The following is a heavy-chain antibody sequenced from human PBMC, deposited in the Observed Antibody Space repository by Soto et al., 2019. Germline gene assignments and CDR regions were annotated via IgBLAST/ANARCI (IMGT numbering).Heavy chain of an antibody. CDR1: GGSISSGDYY. CDR2: IYYSGST. J-gene: IGHJ5*02. CDR3: ARPGVATIYPGNNCFEP. Sequence: SETLSLTCTVSGGSISSGDYYWSWIRQPPGKGLEWIGYIYYSGSTYYNPSLKSRVTISVDTSKNQFSLNLSSVTAADTAMYYCARPGVATIYPGNNCFEPWGQGTLVPVSS. D-gene: IGHD5-12*01. V-gene: IGHV4-30-4*01.